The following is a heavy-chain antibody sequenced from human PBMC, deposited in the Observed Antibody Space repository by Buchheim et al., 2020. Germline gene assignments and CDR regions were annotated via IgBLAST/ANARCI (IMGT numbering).Heavy chain of an antibody. CDR1: GGSVSSGDYY. CDR2: ISYSGST. D-gene: IGHD6-6*01. V-gene: IGHV4-61*08. Sequence: QVQLQESGPGLVKPSETLSLTCTVSGGSVSSGDYYWSWIRQPPGKGLEWIGYISYSGSTNYNPSLKSRVTFSVDTSQNQFSLNLRSVTAADTAVYYCAREPLLSSSPLFDYWGQGTL. CDR3: AREPLLSSSPLFDY. J-gene: IGHJ4*02.